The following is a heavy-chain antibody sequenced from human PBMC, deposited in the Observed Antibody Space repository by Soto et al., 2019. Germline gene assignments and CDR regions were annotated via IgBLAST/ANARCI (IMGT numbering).Heavy chain of an antibody. CDR2: INPNGGST. CDR3: AREKWLVRRNDPFDI. V-gene: IGHV1-46*01. Sequence: QVQLVQSGAEVKKPGASVKVSCKASGYTFINYYMHWVRQAPGQGLEWMGIINPNGGSTTYAQNFQGRATLTRDTTTNTGNMELSSLRSEDTAVYYCAREKWLVRRNDPFDIWGQGTMVTVSS. D-gene: IGHD6-19*01. J-gene: IGHJ3*02. CDR1: GYTFINYY.